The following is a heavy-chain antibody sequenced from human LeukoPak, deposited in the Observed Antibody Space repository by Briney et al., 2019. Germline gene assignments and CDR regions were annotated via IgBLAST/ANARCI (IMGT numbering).Heavy chain of an antibody. CDR3: AIPGSRWLRAFDI. J-gene: IGHJ3*02. CDR1: GGTFSSYA. Sequence: SVKVSCKASGGTFSSYAISWVRQAPGQGLEWMGGIIPIFGTANYAQKFQGRVTITADKSTSTAYMELSSLRSEDTAVYYCAIPGSRWLRAFDIWGQGTMVTVSS. D-gene: IGHD3-16*02. CDR2: IIPIFGTA. V-gene: IGHV1-69*06.